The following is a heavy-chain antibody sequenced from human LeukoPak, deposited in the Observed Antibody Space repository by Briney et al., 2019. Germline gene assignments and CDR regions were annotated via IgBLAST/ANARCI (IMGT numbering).Heavy chain of an antibody. CDR3: ARAPETDPFTFGGVEYLYV. CDR1: GYTFTSYG. Sequence: VASVKVSCKASGYTFTSYGISWVRQAPGQGLEWMGWISAYNGNTNYAQKLQGRVTMTTDTSTSTAYMELRSLRSDDTAVYYCARAPETDPFTFGGVEYLYVWGQGTLVTISS. J-gene: IGHJ4*02. CDR2: ISAYNGNT. V-gene: IGHV1-18*01. D-gene: IGHD3-16*01.